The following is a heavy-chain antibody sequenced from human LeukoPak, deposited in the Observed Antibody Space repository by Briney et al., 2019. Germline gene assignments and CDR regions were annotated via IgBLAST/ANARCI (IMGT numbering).Heavy chain of an antibody. CDR1: GFTFTSTA. Sequence: SVKVSCKASGFTFTSTAVQWVRQARGQRLEWIGWILVGSGNTNYAQMFQERVTLTWDVSTSTAYMALSSLRSEDTAIYYCASDPPYTSSSAWWGQGTLVTVSS. CDR3: ASDPPYTSSSAW. V-gene: IGHV1-58*01. D-gene: IGHD2-2*01. J-gene: IGHJ4*02. CDR2: ILVGSGNT.